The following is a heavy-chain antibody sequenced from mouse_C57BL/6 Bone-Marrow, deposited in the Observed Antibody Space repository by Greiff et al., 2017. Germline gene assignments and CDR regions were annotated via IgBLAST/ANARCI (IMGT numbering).Heavy chain of an antibody. Sequence: EVQGVESGPVLVKPGASVKMSCKASGYTFTDYYMNWVKQSHGKSLEWIGVINPYNGGTSYNQKFKGKATLTVDKSSSTAYMELNSLTSEDSAVYYCARGGSGTKVDDWGQGTTLTVSS. J-gene: IGHJ2*01. CDR2: INPYNGGT. V-gene: IGHV1-19*01. CDR1: GYTFTDYY. CDR3: ARGGSGTKVDD. D-gene: IGHD4-1*01.